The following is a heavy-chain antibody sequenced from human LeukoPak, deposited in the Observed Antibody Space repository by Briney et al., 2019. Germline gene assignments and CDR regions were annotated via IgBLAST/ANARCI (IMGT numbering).Heavy chain of an antibody. CDR3: AKYGDGGFDP. D-gene: IGHD4-17*01. J-gene: IGHJ5*02. Sequence: GGSLRLSCATSQFNFNKFGMSWVRQAPGRGLEWVSSISGNGGSTQYADSVQGRFAISRDNSKNTLYLQMNSLRAEDTAVYYCAKYGDGGFDPWGQGTLVTVSS. CDR2: ISGNGGST. V-gene: IGHV3-23*01. CDR1: QFNFNKFG.